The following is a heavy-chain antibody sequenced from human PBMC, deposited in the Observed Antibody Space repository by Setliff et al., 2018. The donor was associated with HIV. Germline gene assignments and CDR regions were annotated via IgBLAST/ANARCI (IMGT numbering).Heavy chain of an antibody. V-gene: IGHV4-4*02. CDR3: ARRDQYGGSPYFES. Sequence: SETLSLTCAVSGGAIDDINWWNWVRQSPGKGLEWIGEIYHSGTTNYNPSLRSRVTISVDKSKNQFSLKLTSVTAADTAVYYCARRDQYGGSPYFESWGQGALVTVSS. J-gene: IGHJ4*02. D-gene: IGHD3-10*01. CDR1: GGAIDDINW. CDR2: IYHSGTT.